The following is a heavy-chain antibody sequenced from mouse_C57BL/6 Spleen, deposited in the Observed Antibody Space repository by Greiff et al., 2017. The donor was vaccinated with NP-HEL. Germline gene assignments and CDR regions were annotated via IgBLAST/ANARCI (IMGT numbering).Heavy chain of an antibody. J-gene: IGHJ4*01. CDR1: GYTFTEYT. D-gene: IGHD1-1*01. Sequence: VHLVESGAELVKPGASVKLSCKASGYTFTEYTIHWVKQRSGQGLEWIGWFYPGSGSIKYNEKFKDKATLTADKSSSTVFMELSRLTSEDSAVYFCARHEETLRGVDYWGQGTSVTVSS. V-gene: IGHV1-62-2*01. CDR2: FYPGSGSI. CDR3: ARHEETLRGVDY.